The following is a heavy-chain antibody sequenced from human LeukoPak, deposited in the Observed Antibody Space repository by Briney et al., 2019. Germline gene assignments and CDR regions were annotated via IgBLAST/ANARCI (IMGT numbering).Heavy chain of an antibody. D-gene: IGHD4-17*01. J-gene: IGHJ4*02. V-gene: IGHV4-34*01. CDR1: GGSFSGYY. CDR2: INHSGST. CDR3: ARGPQNDYGDFFDY. Sequence: TSETLSLTCAVYGGSFSGYYWSWIRQPPGKGLEWIGEINHSGSTNYNPSLKSRVTISVDTSKDQFSLKLSSVTAADTAVFYCARGPQNDYGDFFDYWGQGTLVTVSS.